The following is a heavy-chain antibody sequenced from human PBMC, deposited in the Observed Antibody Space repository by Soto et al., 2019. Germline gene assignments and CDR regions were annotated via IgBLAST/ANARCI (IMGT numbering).Heavy chain of an antibody. D-gene: IGHD2-2*02. CDR2: ISAYNGNT. Sequence: QVQLVQSGAEVKKPGASVKVSCKASGYTFTSYGISWVRQAPGQGLEWMGWISAYNGNTNYAQKLQGRVTMTTDTSTSTAYMELRSLRSDDTPVYYCARVKYRPPYYYYYGMDVWGQGTTVTVSS. CDR1: GYTFTSYG. CDR3: ARVKYRPPYYYYYGMDV. J-gene: IGHJ6*02. V-gene: IGHV1-18*01.